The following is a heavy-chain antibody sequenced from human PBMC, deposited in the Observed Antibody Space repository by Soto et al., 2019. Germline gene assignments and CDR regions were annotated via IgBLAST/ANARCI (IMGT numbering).Heavy chain of an antibody. CDR1: GYTFTSYA. CDR2: INAGNGNT. J-gene: IGHJ4*02. CDR3: ARARSSSWYDDY. Sequence: ASVKVSCKASGYTFTSYAMHWVRQAPGQRLEWMGWINAGNGNTKYSQKFQGRVTITRDTSTSTAYMELSSLRSEDTAVYYCARARSSSWYDDYWGQGTLVTAPQ. V-gene: IGHV1-3*01. D-gene: IGHD6-13*01.